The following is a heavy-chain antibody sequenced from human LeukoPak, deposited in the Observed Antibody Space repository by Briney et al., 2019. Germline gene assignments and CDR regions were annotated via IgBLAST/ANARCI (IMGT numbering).Heavy chain of an antibody. CDR1: GFTFDDYA. CDR2: ISWNSGSI. Sequence: GGSLRLSCAASGFTFDDYAMHWVRQAPGKGLEWVSGISWNSGSIGYADSVKGRFTISRDNAKNSLYLQMSSLRAEDTASYYCAKADGYSYGTVIDYWGQGTLVTVSS. D-gene: IGHD5-18*01. CDR3: AKADGYSYGTVIDY. J-gene: IGHJ4*02. V-gene: IGHV3-9*01.